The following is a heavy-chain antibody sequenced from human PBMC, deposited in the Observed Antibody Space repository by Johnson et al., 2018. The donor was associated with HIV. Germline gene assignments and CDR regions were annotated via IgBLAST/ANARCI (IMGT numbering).Heavy chain of an antibody. CDR3: ARESYLVYAFDI. CDR2: ISWNSGSI. Sequence: VQLVESGGGLVQPGGSLRLSCAASGFTFSSYDMHWVRQAPGKGLEWVSGISWNSGSIGYADSVTGRFPISRDNAKNSLYLQMNSLRAEDTAVYYCARESYLVYAFDIWGQGTMVTVSS. D-gene: IGHD1-26*01. V-gene: IGHV3-9*01. J-gene: IGHJ3*02. CDR1: GFTFSSYD.